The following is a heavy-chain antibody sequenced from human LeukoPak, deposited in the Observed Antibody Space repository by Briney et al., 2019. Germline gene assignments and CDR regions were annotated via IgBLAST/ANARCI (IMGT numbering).Heavy chain of an antibody. J-gene: IGHJ5*02. CDR3: ARHRGLGSSGWHEGYNWFDP. D-gene: IGHD6-19*01. Sequence: SETLSLTCAVYGGSFSSYYWGWIRQPPGKGLEWIGSIYYSGSTYHNPSLKSRVTISVDTSKNQFSLKLSSVTAADTAVYYCARHRGLGSSGWHEGYNWFDPWGQGTLVTVSS. V-gene: IGHV4-39*01. CDR2: IYYSGST. CDR1: GGSFSSYY.